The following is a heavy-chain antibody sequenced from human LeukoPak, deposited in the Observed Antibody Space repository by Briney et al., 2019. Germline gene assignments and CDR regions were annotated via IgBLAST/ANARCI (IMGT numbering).Heavy chain of an antibody. Sequence: GGSLILSCAASGFTFSSYAMNWVRQAPGKGLEWVSAISSSGGSTYYADSVKGRFTISRDNSKNTLYLQMNSLTAEDTAVYYYAKDVGGYGPFDYWGQGTLVTVSS. V-gene: IGHV3-23*01. D-gene: IGHD5-12*01. J-gene: IGHJ4*02. CDR2: ISSSGGST. CDR3: AKDVGGYGPFDY. CDR1: GFTFSSYA.